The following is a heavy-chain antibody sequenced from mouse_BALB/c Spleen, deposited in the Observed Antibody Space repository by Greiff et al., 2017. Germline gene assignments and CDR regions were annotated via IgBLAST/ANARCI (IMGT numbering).Heavy chain of an antibody. D-gene: IGHD2-3*01. CDR3: ARHEGDGYYAWFAY. V-gene: IGHV1-62-2*01. CDR1: GYTFTEYI. J-gene: IGHJ3*01. CDR2: FYPGSGSI. Sequence: VKLQESGAGLVKPGASVKLSCKASGYTFTEYIIHWVKQRSGQGLEWIGWFYPGSGSIKYNEKFKDKATLTADKSSSTVYMELSRLTSEDSAVYFCARHEGDGYYAWFAYWGQGTLVTVSA.